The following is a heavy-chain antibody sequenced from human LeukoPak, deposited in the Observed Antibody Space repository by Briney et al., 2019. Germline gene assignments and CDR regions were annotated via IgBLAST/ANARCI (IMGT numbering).Heavy chain of an antibody. D-gene: IGHD2-2*01. CDR2: ISAYNGNT. J-gene: IGHJ4*02. CDR3: ARVRGPGYCSSTSCRPFDY. Sequence: ASVKVSCKASGYTFTSYYMHWVRQAPGQGLEWMGWISAYNGNTNYAQKLQGRVTMTTDTSTSTAYMELRSLRSDDTAVYYCARVRGPGYCSSTSCRPFDYWGQGTLVTVSS. V-gene: IGHV1-18*04. CDR1: GYTFTSYY.